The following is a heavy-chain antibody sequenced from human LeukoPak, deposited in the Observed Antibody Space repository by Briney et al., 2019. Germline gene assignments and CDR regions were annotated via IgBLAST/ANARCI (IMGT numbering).Heavy chain of an antibody. J-gene: IGHJ4*02. CDR3: AKDQSSPLYSYGPYYFDY. CDR1: GFTFSSYG. V-gene: IGHV3-30*02. Sequence: PGGSLRLSCAASGFTFSSYGMHWVRQAPGKGLEWVAFIRYDGSNKYYADSVKGRFTISRDNSKNTLYLQMNSLRAEDTAVYYCAKDQSSPLYSYGPYYFDYWGQGTLVTVSS. CDR2: IRYDGSNK. D-gene: IGHD5-18*01.